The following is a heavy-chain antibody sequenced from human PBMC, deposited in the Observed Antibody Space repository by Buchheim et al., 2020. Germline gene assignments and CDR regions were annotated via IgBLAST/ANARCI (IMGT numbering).Heavy chain of an antibody. CDR3: SRDAGYSYGSNDY. V-gene: IGHV3-48*04. Sequence: EVQLVESGGGLIQPGGSLRLSCAASGFTFSAYAMNWVRQAPGKGLEWVSYITSSSSTKSYTDSVKGRFTISRDNARNSLYLQMSSLRAEDTAVYYCSRDAGYSYGSNDYWGQGTL. CDR2: ITSSSSTK. J-gene: IGHJ4*02. D-gene: IGHD5-18*01. CDR1: GFTFSAYA.